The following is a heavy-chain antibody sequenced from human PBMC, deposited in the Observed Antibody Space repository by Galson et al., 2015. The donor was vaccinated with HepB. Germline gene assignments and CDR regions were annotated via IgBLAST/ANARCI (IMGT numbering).Heavy chain of an antibody. Sequence: SLRLSCAASTFIFSTYSMNWVRQAPGKGLEWVSYISSSSTTIYYADSVKGRFTISRDNAKKSLHLQMNSLRAEDTAVYYCARVSTRDTYFYGSGSYSSFDYWGQGTLVTVSS. CDR1: TFIFSTYS. CDR2: ISSSSTTI. V-gene: IGHV3-48*04. CDR3: ARVSTRDTYFYGSGSYSSFDY. J-gene: IGHJ4*02. D-gene: IGHD3-10*01.